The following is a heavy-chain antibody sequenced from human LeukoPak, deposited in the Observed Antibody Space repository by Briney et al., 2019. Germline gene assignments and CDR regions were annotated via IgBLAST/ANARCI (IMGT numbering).Heavy chain of an antibody. J-gene: IGHJ3*02. CDR1: GFTFGDYA. D-gene: IGHD3-10*01. V-gene: IGHV3-21*05. CDR3: ARSAFGGLPHAFDI. CDR2: ISSSSSYI. Sequence: PGGSLRLSCTASGFTFGDYAMSWFRQAPGKGLEWVSYISSSSSYIYYADSVKGRFTISRDNAKNSLYLQMNSLRAEDTAVYYCARSAFGGLPHAFDIWGQGTMVTVSS.